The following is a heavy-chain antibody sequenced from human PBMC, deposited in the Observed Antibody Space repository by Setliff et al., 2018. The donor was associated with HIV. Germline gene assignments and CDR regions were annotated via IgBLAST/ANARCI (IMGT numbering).Heavy chain of an antibody. J-gene: IGHJ4*02. CDR3: AKKGNGDYHFDY. Sequence: SETLSLTCTVSGDSVSSGGYHWGWIRQSPGKGLEWIGYIYYSGSIYYNPSLKSRVTMSVDTSKNQFSLKLSSVTAVDTAVYYCAKKGNGDYHFDYWGQGTLVTVSS. CDR2: IYYSGSI. CDR1: GDSVSSGGYH. V-gene: IGHV4-28*05. D-gene: IGHD4-17*01.